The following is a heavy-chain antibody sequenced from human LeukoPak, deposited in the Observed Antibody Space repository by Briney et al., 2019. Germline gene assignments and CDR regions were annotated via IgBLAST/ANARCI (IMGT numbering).Heavy chain of an antibody. CDR2: ISNNGGYT. CDR1: GFTFSSSA. Sequence: GGSLRLSCAASGFTFSSSAMSWVRQAPGKGLEWVSAISNNGGYTYYADSVQGPFTISRDNSKSTLCLQMNSLRAEDTAVYYCAKQLGYCSDGSCYFPYWGQGTLVTVSS. V-gene: IGHV3-23*01. D-gene: IGHD2-15*01. J-gene: IGHJ4*02. CDR3: AKQLGYCSDGSCYFPY.